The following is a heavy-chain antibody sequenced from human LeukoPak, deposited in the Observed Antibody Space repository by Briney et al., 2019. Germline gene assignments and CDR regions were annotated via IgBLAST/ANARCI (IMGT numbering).Heavy chain of an antibody. V-gene: IGHV1-46*01. J-gene: IGHJ4*02. CDR2: INSNDDMT. D-gene: IGHD2-2*01. CDR1: GYTFTSYY. Sequence: ASVKVSCKASGYTFTSYYMHWVRQAPGQGLEWMGIINSNDDMTTYAQQFQGRVTMTRDTSTRTVYVELSNLRSDDTAVYYCARGLRGVPAALDYWGQGTLVTVSS. CDR3: ARGLRGVPAALDY.